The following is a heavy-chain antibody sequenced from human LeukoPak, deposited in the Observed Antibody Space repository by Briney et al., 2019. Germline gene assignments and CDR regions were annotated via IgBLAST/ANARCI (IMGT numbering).Heavy chain of an antibody. J-gene: IGHJ4*02. Sequence: KAGRSLRLSCTASGFTFGDYAMSWVRQTPGKGLEWVGRIKSKTDGGTTDYAAPVKGRSTISRDDSKNTLYLQMNSLKTEDTAVYYCTTDVESGYDLIDYWGQGTLVTVSS. CDR1: GFTFGDYA. V-gene: IGHV3-15*01. CDR3: TTDVESGYDLIDY. CDR2: IKSKTDGGTT. D-gene: IGHD5-12*01.